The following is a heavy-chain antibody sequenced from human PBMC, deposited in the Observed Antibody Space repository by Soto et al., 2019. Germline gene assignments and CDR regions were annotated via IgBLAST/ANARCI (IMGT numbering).Heavy chain of an antibody. CDR2: VYHRRSA. CDR3: ARVPGVVVSADDAFDI. CDR1: GGSVSSNNW. V-gene: IGHV4-4*02. D-gene: IGHD2-21*02. Sequence: QVQLQESGPGLVKPSGTLSLTCAVSGGSVSSNNWWSWVRQSPGKGLEWMGEVYHRRSAHYNPSLKSRATISLDKSKNLFSLRLTSVTAADTAVYYCARVPGVVVSADDAFDIWGPGTRVIVSS. J-gene: IGHJ3*02.